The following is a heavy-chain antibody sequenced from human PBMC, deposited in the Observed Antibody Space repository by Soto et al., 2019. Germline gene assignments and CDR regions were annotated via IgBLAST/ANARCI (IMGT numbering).Heavy chain of an antibody. D-gene: IGHD6-19*01. CDR2: ISASGGYT. CDR1: GFSFSSYA. Sequence: DVQLLESGGGLVQPGGSLRLSCAASGFSFSSYAMTWVRRAPGQGLELVSPISASGGYTYYGDSVKGRFTISRDSSKNTLYLQMTRMRSADTAVYYCAKLGVTSSGWYRWTLDYWGQGILVTVST. CDR3: AKLGVTSSGWYRWTLDY. J-gene: IGHJ4*02. V-gene: IGHV3-23*01.